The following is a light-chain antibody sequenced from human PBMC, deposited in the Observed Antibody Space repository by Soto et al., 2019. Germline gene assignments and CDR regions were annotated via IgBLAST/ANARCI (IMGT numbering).Light chain of an antibody. V-gene: IGKV3-20*01. CDR1: QSVTSNY. Sequence: ETVLTQSPGTLSLSPGERATLSCRASQSVTSNYLAWYQQKPGQAPRLLIYGVSTRATGIPDRFSGSGSGTDFTLTITRLEPEDFAVYYCQQYDVSRTFGQGTKLE. CDR3: QQYDVSRT. CDR2: GVS. J-gene: IGKJ2*01.